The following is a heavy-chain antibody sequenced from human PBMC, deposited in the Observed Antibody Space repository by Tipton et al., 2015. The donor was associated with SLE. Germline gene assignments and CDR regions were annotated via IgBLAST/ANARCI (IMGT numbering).Heavy chain of an antibody. CDR1: GGSIRNTIYY. CDR2: IYYSGNT. D-gene: IGHD5-12*01. CDR3: ARRRGGYAGFDL. V-gene: IGHV4-39*01. J-gene: IGHJ2*01. Sequence: TLSLTCTVSGGSIRNTIYYWGWIRQPPGKGLEWIGTIYYSGNTYYNPSLKSRVTISVDTSKNQFFLKLSSVTAADTAVYYCARRRGGYAGFDLWGRGTLVTVSS.